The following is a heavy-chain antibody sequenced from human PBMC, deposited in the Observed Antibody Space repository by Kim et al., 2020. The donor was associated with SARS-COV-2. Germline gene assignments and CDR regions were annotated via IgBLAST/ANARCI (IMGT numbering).Heavy chain of an antibody. D-gene: IGHD2-21*01. CDR2: IYSSGST. V-gene: IGHV4-4*07. CDR3: ATWPPRADCGANCYLDY. J-gene: IGHJ4*02. Sequence: SETLSLTCTVSGGSISTNYWGWIRQSAGKGLYWVGRIYSSGSTDYNSPLKRRVDMSVDPSKNQFSLELSSVTAADAAVYFGATWPPRADCGANCYLDYWGQGVLVSVSA. CDR1: GGSISTNY.